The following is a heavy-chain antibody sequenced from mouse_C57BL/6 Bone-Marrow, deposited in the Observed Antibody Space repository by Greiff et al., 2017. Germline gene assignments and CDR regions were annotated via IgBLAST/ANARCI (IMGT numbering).Heavy chain of an antibody. V-gene: IGHV14-2*01. CDR2: IDPEDGET. D-gene: IGHD1-1*01. Sequence: EVQLQQSGAELVKPGASVKLSCTASGFNIKDYYMHWVKQRTEQGLEWIGRIDPEDGETKYALKFQGKATITADTSSNTAYLQLSSLTSEDTAVYYCALSIYYYCSSPFDYWGQGTTLTVSS. CDR1: GFNIKDYY. CDR3: ALSIYYYCSSPFDY. J-gene: IGHJ2*01.